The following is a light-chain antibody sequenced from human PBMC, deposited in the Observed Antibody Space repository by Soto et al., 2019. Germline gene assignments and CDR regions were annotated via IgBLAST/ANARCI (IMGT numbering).Light chain of an antibody. V-gene: IGKV1-5*03. CDR2: KVS. J-gene: IGKJ1*01. CDR1: QSLRTW. Sequence: DIQMTQSPSTLSASIGDRVTITCRASQSLRTWLAWFQQKPGKAPKGLIYKVSTLESGVPPRFSGSGSETLYTLTSNSLEPDGFANYYCLWYYTYPWTFGHGTKVEIK. CDR3: LWYYTYPWT.